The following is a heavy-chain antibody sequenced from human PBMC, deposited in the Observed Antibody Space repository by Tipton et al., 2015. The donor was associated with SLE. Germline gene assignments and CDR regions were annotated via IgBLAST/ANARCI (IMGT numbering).Heavy chain of an antibody. CDR3: VRDKWGEYYPSTGYFWSFDP. J-gene: IGHJ5*02. Sequence: GLVKPSETLSLKCAVSGYSISAGYYWGWVRQPPGKGLEWIGAIYYSGTTFYNPSFKSRVTMSVDTSKNQFSLNLSSLTAADTAVYYCVRDKWGEYYPSTGYFWSFDPWGQGILVTVSS. V-gene: IGHV4-28*03. CDR2: IYYSGTT. CDR1: GYSISAGYY. D-gene: IGHD3-9*01.